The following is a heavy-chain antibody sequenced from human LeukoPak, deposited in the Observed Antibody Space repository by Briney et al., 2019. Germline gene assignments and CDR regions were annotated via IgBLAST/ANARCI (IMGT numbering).Heavy chain of an antibody. D-gene: IGHD6-13*01. J-gene: IGHJ4*02. Sequence: PGGSLRLSCAASGFTFSSHAMSWVRQAPGKGLEWVSFIRGGGGDTYYADSVKGRFAISRDNSKNTLFVQMNSLRAEDTAIYYCAKEYSSSWRIFDYWGQGTRVTVSS. V-gene: IGHV3-23*01. CDR2: IRGGGGDT. CDR3: AKEYSSSWRIFDY. CDR1: GFTFSSHA.